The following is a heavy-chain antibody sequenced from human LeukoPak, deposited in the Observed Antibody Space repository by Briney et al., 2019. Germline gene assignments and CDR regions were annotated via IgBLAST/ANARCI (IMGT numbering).Heavy chain of an antibody. CDR1: GGSISSYY. J-gene: IGHJ4*02. CDR2: IYYSGST. Sequence: SETLSLTCTVSGGSISSYYWSWIRQPPGKGLEWIGYIYYSGSTNYNPSLKSRVTISVDTSKNQFSLKLSSVTAADTAVYYCARDKEATGVDYWGQGTLVTVSS. D-gene: IGHD1-14*01. CDR3: ARDKEATGVDY. V-gene: IGHV4-59*01.